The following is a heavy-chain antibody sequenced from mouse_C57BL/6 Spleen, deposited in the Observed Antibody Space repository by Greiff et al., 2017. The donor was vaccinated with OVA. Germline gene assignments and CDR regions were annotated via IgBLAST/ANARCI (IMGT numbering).Heavy chain of an antibody. CDR2: IDPNSGGT. J-gene: IGHJ3*01. D-gene: IGHD3-3*01. V-gene: IGHV1-72*01. CDR3: AREGFVAVGQAWFAY. CDR1: GYTFTSYW. Sequence: VQLQQPGAELVKPGASVKLSCKASGYTFTSYWMHWVKQRPGRGLEWIGRIDPNSGGTKYNVKFKSKATLTVDKPSGTAYMQPSSLTSEDSSVYYGAREGFVAVGQAWFAYWGQGTLVTVSA.